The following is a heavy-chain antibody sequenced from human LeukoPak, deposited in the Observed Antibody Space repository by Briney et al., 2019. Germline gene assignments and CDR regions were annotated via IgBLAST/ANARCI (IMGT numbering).Heavy chain of an antibody. J-gene: IGHJ4*02. V-gene: IGHV1-24*01. CDR2: FDPEDGET. Sequence: ASVKVSCKVSGYTLTELSVHWVRQAPGKGLEWMGGFDPEDGETIYAQKFQGRVTMTEDTSTDTAYMELSSLRSEDTAVYYCATDLDSSGYYYGFRMPFDYWGQGTLVTVSS. CDR3: ATDLDSSGYYYGFRMPFDY. CDR1: GYTLTELS. D-gene: IGHD3-22*01.